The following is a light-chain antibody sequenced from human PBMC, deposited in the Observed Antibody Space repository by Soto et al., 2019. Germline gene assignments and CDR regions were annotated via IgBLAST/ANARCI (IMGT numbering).Light chain of an antibody. Sequence: EIVVTQSPATLSVSPGERATLSCRASENVRTFVDWYQQKPGQAPRLLIHGASNRATGIPDRFSGSGSGTDFTLTISNLEPEDFAVYYCQQHSHWPPWTFGRGTKVDIK. CDR3: QQHSHWPPWT. J-gene: IGKJ1*01. CDR1: ENVRTF. V-gene: IGKV3-11*01. CDR2: GAS.